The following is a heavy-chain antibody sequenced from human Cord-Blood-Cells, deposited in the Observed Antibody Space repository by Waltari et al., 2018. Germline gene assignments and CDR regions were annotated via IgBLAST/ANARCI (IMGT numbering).Heavy chain of an antibody. V-gene: IGHV4-34*01. J-gene: IGHJ4*02. D-gene: IGHD6-19*01. CDR3: ARRYSSGWYGY. CDR1: GGSFSGYY. Sequence: QVQLQQWGAGLLKPSETLSLTCAVYGGSFSGYYWSWIRQPPGKGLEWIGEINHSGSTNYNPSLKSRVTISGDTSKNQFALKLSSVTAADTAVYYCARRYSSGWYGYWGQGTLVTVSS. CDR2: INHSGST.